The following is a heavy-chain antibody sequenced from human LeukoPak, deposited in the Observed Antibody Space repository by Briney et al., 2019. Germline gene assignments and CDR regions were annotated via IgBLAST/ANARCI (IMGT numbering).Heavy chain of an antibody. CDR3: ARGIYYYGSGTLVDY. CDR1: GYTLTELS. V-gene: IGHV1-24*01. Sequence: ASVKVSCKVSGYTLTELSMHWVRQAPGKGLEWMGGFDPEDGETIYAQKFQGRVTMTRDTSISTAYMELSRLRSDDTAVYYCARGIYYYGSGTLVDYWGQGTLVTVSS. J-gene: IGHJ4*02. CDR2: FDPEDGET. D-gene: IGHD3-10*01.